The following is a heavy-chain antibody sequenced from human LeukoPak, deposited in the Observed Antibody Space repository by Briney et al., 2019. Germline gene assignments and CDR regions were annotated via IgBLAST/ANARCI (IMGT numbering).Heavy chain of an antibody. V-gene: IGHV1-18*01. CDR3: ARQVDTTMALPDY. Sequence: GASVKVSCKAAGYTFTSYGNTWVRQAPGQGLEWMGWISAYNGHTNYAQKLQGRVTMTTDTSTSTAYMELRSLRSDDTAIYYCARQVDTTMALPDYWGQGTLVTVSS. J-gene: IGHJ4*02. D-gene: IGHD5-18*01. CDR1: GYTFTSYG. CDR2: ISAYNGHT.